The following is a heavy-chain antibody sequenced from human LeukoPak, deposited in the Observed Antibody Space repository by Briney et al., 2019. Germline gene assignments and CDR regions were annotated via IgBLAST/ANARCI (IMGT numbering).Heavy chain of an antibody. D-gene: IGHD4-17*01. J-gene: IGHJ4*02. Sequence: ASVKVSCKASGYTFTSYGISWVRQAPGQGLEWMGWISAYNGNTNYAQKLLGRVTMTTDTSTSTAYMELRSLRSDDTAVYYCARVYGDYFPYYFDYWGQGTLVTVSS. CDR2: ISAYNGNT. V-gene: IGHV1-18*01. CDR3: ARVYGDYFPYYFDY. CDR1: GYTFTSYG.